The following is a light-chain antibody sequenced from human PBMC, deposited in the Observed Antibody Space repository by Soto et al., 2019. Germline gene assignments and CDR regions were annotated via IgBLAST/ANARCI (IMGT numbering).Light chain of an antibody. V-gene: IGLV2-14*02. Sequence: QSALTQPASVSGSPGQSITISCTGTSSDVGSYNLVSWYQQHPGKAPKLMIYEVSNRPSGVSNRFSGSKSGNTASLTISGLQAEDEADYYCSSYTSSTTLVVFGGGTKVTFL. CDR1: SSDVGSYNL. CDR2: EVS. CDR3: SSYTSSTTLVV. J-gene: IGLJ2*01.